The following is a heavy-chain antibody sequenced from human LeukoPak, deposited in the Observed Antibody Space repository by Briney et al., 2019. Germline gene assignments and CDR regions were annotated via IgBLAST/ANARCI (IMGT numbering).Heavy chain of an antibody. J-gene: IGHJ3*01. CDR1: GGSISNYY. V-gene: IGHV4-4*07. D-gene: IGHD1-26*01. CDR3: ARGIATITQDSFDV. CDR2: IHSSGST. Sequence: SETLSLTCTVSGGSISNYYWSWLRQSAGEGLEWIGRIHSSGSTNFNPSLRSRVTMSADTSKHQLSLWLTSMTAADTALYYCARGIATITQDSFDVWGLGTMVTVSS.